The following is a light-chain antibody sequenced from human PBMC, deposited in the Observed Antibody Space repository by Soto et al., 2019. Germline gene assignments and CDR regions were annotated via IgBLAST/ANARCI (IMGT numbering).Light chain of an antibody. CDR3: QQYDSYPYT. CDR1: QSISSW. J-gene: IGKJ2*01. V-gene: IGKV1-5*03. CDR2: KAS. Sequence: DIQMTQSPSTLSASVGDRVTITCRASQSISSWLAWYQQKPGKAPKLLIYKASSLESGVPSRFSGSGSGTEFTFTISSLQPDDFATYYCQQYDSYPYTFGQGTKLEI.